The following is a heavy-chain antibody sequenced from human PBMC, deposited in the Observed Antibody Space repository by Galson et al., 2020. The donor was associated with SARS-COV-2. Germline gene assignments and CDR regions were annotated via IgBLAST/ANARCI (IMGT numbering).Heavy chain of an antibody. V-gene: IGHV1-69*06. CDR3: ARGLLTIHGPLPFYYYGLDV. J-gene: IGHJ6*02. CDR2: IVPMFDAE. CDR1: GDTFINSP. D-gene: IGHD3-3*01. Sequence: SVKVSCTASGDTFINSPINWVRQAPGQGLEWMGYIVPMFDAEHIAQKFQGRVTITADKSTNTAFMELDSLRSDDTAVYYCARGLLTIHGPLPFYYYGLDVWGQGTTVTVSS.